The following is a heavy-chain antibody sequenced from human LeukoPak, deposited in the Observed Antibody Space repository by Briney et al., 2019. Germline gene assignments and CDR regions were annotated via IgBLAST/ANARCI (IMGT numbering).Heavy chain of an antibody. D-gene: IGHD2-15*01. Sequence: GGSLRLSCAASGFTFSSYSMNWVRQAPGKGLEWVSSISSSSNYIHYAESVKGRLTISRDNAKNSLDLQMNSLRAEDTAVYYCARDPPYCSGTNCYFDSWGQGTLVTVSS. V-gene: IGHV3-21*01. J-gene: IGHJ4*02. CDR1: GFTFSSYS. CDR2: ISSSSNYI. CDR3: ARDPPYCSGTNCYFDS.